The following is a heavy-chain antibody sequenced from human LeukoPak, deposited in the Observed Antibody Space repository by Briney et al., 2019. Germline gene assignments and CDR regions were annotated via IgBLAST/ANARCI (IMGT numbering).Heavy chain of an antibody. J-gene: IGHJ4*02. CDR3: ARENDYSDY. CDR1: GFTFSSYE. Sequence: AGGSLRLSCAASGFTFSSYEMNWVRQAPGKGLEWVSYISSSGSTIYYADSVKGRFTISRDNAKNSLYLQMNSLRAEDTAVYYCARENDYSDYWGQGTLVTVSS. V-gene: IGHV3-48*03. CDR2: ISSSGSTI.